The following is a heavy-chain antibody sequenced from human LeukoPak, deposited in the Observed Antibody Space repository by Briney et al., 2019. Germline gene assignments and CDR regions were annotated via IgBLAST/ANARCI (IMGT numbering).Heavy chain of an antibody. CDR3: ARANFLYCSSTTCLFDY. CDR2: INPNDGDT. CDR1: GYTFTDYY. V-gene: IGHV1-2*02. J-gene: IGHJ4*02. D-gene: IGHD2-2*01. Sequence: ASVKVSCKASGYTFTDYYMYWVRQAPGQGFEWMGWINPNDGDTNYAQKFQGRVTMTRDTSISTAHMEVSRLRSDDTAVYYCARANFLYCSSTTCLFDYWGQGTLVTVSS.